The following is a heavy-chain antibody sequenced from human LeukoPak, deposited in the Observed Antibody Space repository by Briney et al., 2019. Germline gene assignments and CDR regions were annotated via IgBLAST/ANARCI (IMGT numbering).Heavy chain of an antibody. Sequence: SQTLSLTCTVSSASISTAGYYWSWIRQPPGKGLEWIGYIYHNENTYYNPSLESRVTISLDRSRNQFSLRLTSVTAADTAVYYCARGDPGDRGYFDLWGRGTLVTVSS. J-gene: IGHJ2*01. CDR1: SASISTAGYY. D-gene: IGHD7-27*01. CDR2: IYHNENT. CDR3: ARGDPGDRGYFDL. V-gene: IGHV4-30-2*01.